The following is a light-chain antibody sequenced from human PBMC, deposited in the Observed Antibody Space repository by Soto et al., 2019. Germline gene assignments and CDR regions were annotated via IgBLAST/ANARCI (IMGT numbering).Light chain of an antibody. Sequence: EIVLTQSPATLSLSPGERATLSCRASQSVINYLAWYQQKPGQEPTRLINEAANRAAGIPARCSGSGSGADFTLTISSLEPEDFALYYCQQHINWPLTFGGGTKVDIK. V-gene: IGKV3-11*01. J-gene: IGKJ4*01. CDR2: EAA. CDR3: QQHINWPLT. CDR1: QSVINY.